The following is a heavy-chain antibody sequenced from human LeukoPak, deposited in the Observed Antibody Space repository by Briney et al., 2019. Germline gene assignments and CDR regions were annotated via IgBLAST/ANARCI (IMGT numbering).Heavy chain of an antibody. D-gene: IGHD3-3*01. CDR2: IWFDGTTK. CDR1: GFTFSSYG. J-gene: IGHJ6*03. V-gene: IGHV3-33*01. Sequence: PGGSLRLSCAASGFTFSSYGMHWVRQAPGKGLEWVAVIWFDGTTKYYADSVKGRFTISRDNSKNALYLQVNSLRAEDTAVYYCARVDDFWSGYYRPQGGYYMDVWGKGTTVTVSS. CDR3: ARVDDFWSGYYRPQGGYYMDV.